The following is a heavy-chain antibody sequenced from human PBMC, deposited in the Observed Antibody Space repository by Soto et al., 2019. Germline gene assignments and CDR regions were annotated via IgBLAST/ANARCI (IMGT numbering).Heavy chain of an antibody. V-gene: IGHV3-48*02. CDR2: ISISSSTI. Sequence: EVQLVESGGGLVQPGGALRLSCAASGFTFSSDSMIWVRQAPGKGLEWVSYISISSSTIYYADSVKGRFTISRDNAKNSLYLQRNRLRDEDTAVYYCTRDPYGMDVWGKGTTVTVSS. CDR1: GFTFSSDS. CDR3: TRDPYGMDV. J-gene: IGHJ6*04.